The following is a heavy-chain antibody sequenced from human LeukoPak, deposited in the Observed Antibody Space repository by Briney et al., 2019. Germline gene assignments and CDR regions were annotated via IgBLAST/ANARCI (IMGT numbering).Heavy chain of an antibody. V-gene: IGHV3-30-3*01. CDR3: AKDLSDRGLIVVVPAAMGEGPDVGDAFDI. CDR1: RFTFSSYP. D-gene: IGHD2-2*01. Sequence: GGPLRLSCAASRFTFSSYPMHWVRQAPGKGLEWVAVISFDGSSKYYADSVKGRFTISRDNSKNTLYLQMNSLRAEDTAVYYCAKDLSDRGLIVVVPAAMGEGPDVGDAFDIWGQGTMVTVSS. J-gene: IGHJ3*02. CDR2: ISFDGSSK.